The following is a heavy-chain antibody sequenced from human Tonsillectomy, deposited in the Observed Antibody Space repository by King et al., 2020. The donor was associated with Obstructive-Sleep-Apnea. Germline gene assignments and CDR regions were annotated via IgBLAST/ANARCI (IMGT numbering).Heavy chain of an antibody. J-gene: IGHJ4*02. CDR1: GFTLSDYY. CDR3: ARVGDCSGGSCFPYYFDY. Sequence: QLVQSGGGLVKPGGSLRLSCAASGFTLSDYYMTWIRQAPGKGLEWVSHVSSSGNTIYYTDSVKGRFTISRDNAKNSLYLQMNSLRVEDTAGYYCARVGDCSGGSCFPYYFDYWGQGTLVTVSS. V-gene: IGHV3-11*01. D-gene: IGHD2-15*01. CDR2: VSSSGNTI.